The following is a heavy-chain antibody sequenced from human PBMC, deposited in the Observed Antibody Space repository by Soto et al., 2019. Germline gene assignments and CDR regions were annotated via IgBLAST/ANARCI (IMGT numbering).Heavy chain of an antibody. J-gene: IGHJ5*02. V-gene: IGHV1-69*13. CDR3: ARGNYQNTWFDP. Sequence: SVKVSCKASGGTFSSYAISWVRQAPGQGLEWMGGIIPIFGTANYAQKFQGRVTITADESTSTAYMELSSLRSEDTAVYYCARGNYQNTWFDPWGQGTLVTVSS. CDR2: IIPIFGTA. CDR1: GGTFSSYA. D-gene: IGHD3-16*02.